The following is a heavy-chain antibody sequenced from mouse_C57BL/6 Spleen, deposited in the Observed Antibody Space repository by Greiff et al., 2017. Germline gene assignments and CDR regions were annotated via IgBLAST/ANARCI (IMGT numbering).Heavy chain of an antibody. D-gene: IGHD2-1*01. J-gene: IGHJ2*01. V-gene: IGHV1-64*01. Sequence: VQLKQPGAELVKPGASVKLSCKASGYTFTSYWMHWVKQRPGQGLEWIGRNHPNSGSNNYNEKFKGKATLTVDKSAITAYMQLSSLTSEDSAVYYWARWGNPCCDYWGQGTTLTVSS. CDR1: GYTFTSYW. CDR2: NHPNSGSN. CDR3: ARWGNPCCDY.